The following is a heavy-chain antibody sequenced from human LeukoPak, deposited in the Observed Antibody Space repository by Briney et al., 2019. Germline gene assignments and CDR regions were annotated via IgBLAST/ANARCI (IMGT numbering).Heavy chain of an antibody. V-gene: IGHV1-69*13. D-gene: IGHD4-17*01. J-gene: IGHJ4*02. CDR2: IIPIFGTA. Sequence: SVTVSCKASGGTFSSYAISWVRQAPGQGLEWMGGIIPIFGTANYAQKFQGRVTITADESTSTAYMELSSLRSEDTAVYYCARNYGDYVSSDYWGQGTLVTVSS. CDR3: ARNYGDYVSSDY. CDR1: GGTFSSYA.